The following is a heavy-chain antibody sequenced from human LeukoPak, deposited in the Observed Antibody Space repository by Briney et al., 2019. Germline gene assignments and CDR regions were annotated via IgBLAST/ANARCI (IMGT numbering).Heavy chain of an antibody. V-gene: IGHV1-8*01. D-gene: IGHD2-2*02. CDR2: MNPNSGNT. CDR1: GYTSTSYD. J-gene: IGHJ6*02. Sequence: ASVKVSCKASGYTSTSYDINWVRQATGQGLEWMGWMNPNSGNTGYAQKFQGRVTMTRNTSISTAYMELSSLRSEDTAVYYCARSDCSSTSCYMGFTYYYYGMDVWGQGTTVTVSS. CDR3: ARSDCSSTSCYMGFTYYYYGMDV.